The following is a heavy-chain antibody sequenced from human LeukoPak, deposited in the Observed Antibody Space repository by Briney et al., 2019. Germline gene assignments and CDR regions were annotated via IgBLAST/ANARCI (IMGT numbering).Heavy chain of an antibody. J-gene: IGHJ6*02. CDR3: AREVRGSGSPGNGTDV. V-gene: IGHV3-21*04. Sequence: KPGGSLRLSCAASGFTFSSYSMNWVRQAPGKGLEWVSSISSSSSYIYYADSVKGRFTISRDNAKNSLYLQMNSLRAEDTAVYYCAREVRGSGSPGNGTDVWGQGTTVTVSS. CDR2: ISSSSSYI. CDR1: GFTFSSYS. D-gene: IGHD3-10*01.